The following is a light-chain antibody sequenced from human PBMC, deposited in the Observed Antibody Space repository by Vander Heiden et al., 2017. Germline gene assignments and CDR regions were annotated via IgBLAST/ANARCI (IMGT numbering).Light chain of an antibody. Sequence: EIVLTQSPATLSLSPGERATLSCRASQSVGSNLAWYQTKPGQAPRLLYYAASNKATGIPARFSGSGSGTDFTLTISSLEPEDFAVYYCQQRSNWPLTFGGGTKVEIK. CDR2: AAS. CDR3: QQRSNWPLT. V-gene: IGKV3-11*01. J-gene: IGKJ4*01. CDR1: QSVGSN.